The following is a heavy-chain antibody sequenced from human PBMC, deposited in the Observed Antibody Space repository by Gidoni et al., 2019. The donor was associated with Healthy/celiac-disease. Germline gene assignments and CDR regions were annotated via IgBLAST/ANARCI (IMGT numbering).Heavy chain of an antibody. V-gene: IGHV1-69*06. J-gene: IGHJ6*02. CDR2: IIPIFGTA. Sequence: QVQLVQSGAEVKKPGSSVKVSCKASGGTFSSYAISWVRQAPGQGLEWMGGIIPIFGTANYAQKFQGRVTINADKSTSTAYLELSSLRSEDTAVYYCARAPAARVPRYGMDVWGQGTTVTVSS. CDR1: GGTFSSYA. CDR3: ARAPAARVPRYGMDV. D-gene: IGHD2-2*01.